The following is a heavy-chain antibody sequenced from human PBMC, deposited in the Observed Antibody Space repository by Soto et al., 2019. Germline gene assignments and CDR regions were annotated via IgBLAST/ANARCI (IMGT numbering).Heavy chain of an antibody. CDR2: IYYSGST. J-gene: IGHJ6*03. V-gene: IGHV4-59*01. CDR3: ASAVVWAAAGYYFDYMDV. Sequence: TLSLTCTVSGGSISSYYWSWIRQPPGKGLEWIGYIYYSGSTNYNPSLKSRVTISVDTSKNQFSLKLSSVTAADTAVYYCASAVVWAAAGYYFDYMDVWGKGTTVTVSS. CDR1: GGSISSYY. D-gene: IGHD6-13*01.